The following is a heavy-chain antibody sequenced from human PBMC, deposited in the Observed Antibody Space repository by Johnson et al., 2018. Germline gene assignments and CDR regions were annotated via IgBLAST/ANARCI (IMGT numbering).Heavy chain of an antibody. CDR1: GFTFSRFS. J-gene: IGHJ3*02. CDR3: ARVGTNDVFDI. V-gene: IGHV3-64*07. Sequence: VQLVQSGGGLVQPGGSLRLSCAASGFTFSRFSMHWVRQAPGKGLEYVSAITYDGGVTYYADSVRGRFTISRDNSKSTLYLQKDSLRVEGMSVYFCARVGTNDVFDIWGQGAVVTVSS. CDR2: ITYDGGVT. D-gene: IGHD1-14*01.